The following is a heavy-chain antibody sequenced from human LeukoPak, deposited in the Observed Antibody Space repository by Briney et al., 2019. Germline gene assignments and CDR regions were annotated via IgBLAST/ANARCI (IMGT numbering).Heavy chain of an antibody. J-gene: IGHJ4*02. Sequence: PSETLSLTCTVSGGSISSSSYYWGWIRQPPGKGLEWIGSIYYSGSTYYNPSLKSRVTISVDTSKNQFSLKLSSVTAADTAVYYCARRVHSGSYYYFDYWGQGTLVTVSP. CDR3: ARRVHSGSYYYFDY. D-gene: IGHD1-26*01. CDR2: IYYSGST. V-gene: IGHV4-39*01. CDR1: GGSISSSSYY.